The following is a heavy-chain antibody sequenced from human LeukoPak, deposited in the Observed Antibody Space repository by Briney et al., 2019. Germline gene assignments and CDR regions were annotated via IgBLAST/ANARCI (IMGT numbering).Heavy chain of an antibody. V-gene: IGHV3-15*01. D-gene: IGHD2/OR15-2a*01. CDR3: STAKMVYFA. CDR2: VNGNADGGTT. CDR1: GFSFSGAW. Sequence: GGSLRLSCAASGFSFSGAWMSWVRQAPGKGLEWVGGVNGNADGGTTDYAAPVRGSFTISGDDSKNTLYLQMNSLKIEDTAVYYCSTAKMVYFAWGQGTLVTVSS. J-gene: IGHJ5*02.